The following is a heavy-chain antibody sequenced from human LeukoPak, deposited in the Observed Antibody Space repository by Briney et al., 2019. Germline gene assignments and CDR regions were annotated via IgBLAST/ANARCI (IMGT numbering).Heavy chain of an antibody. Sequence: PGGSLRLSCAASGFTFNNYAMNWVRQGPGGRLGWVSAISGTGSSTYYADSVRGRFTISRDNSKSTLYLQMNSLRADDTAVYYCAQAERESGHRFQHWGQGILVTVSS. CDR3: AQAERESGHRFQH. V-gene: IGHV3-23*01. D-gene: IGHD1-26*01. J-gene: IGHJ1*01. CDR1: GFTFNNYA. CDR2: ISGTGSST.